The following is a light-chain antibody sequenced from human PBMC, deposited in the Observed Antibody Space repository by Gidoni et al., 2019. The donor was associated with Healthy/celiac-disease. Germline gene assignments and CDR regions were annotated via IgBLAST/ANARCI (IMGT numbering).Light chain of an antibody. Sequence: EIVLTQSPATLSLSPGERATLSCRASQSVSSYLAWYQQKPGQAPRLLIYDASNRATGLPARFSGSVSGTDFTLTISSLEPEDFAFYYCQQRSNWPPWTFGQGTKVEIK. V-gene: IGKV3-11*01. CDR3: QQRSNWPPWT. CDR1: QSVSSY. J-gene: IGKJ1*01. CDR2: DAS.